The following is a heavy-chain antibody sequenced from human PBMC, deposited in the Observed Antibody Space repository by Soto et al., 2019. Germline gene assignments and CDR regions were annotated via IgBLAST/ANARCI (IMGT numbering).Heavy chain of an antibody. Sequence: EVQLVESGGGLVKPGGSLRLSCAASGFTFSSYSMNWVRQAPGKGLEWVSSISSSSSYIYYADSVKGRFTISRDNAKNSLYLQMNSLRAEDTAVYYCARAVVPAAMRNWFDPWGQGTLVTVSS. CDR3: ARAVVPAAMRNWFDP. CDR1: GFTFSSYS. CDR2: ISSSSSYI. D-gene: IGHD2-2*01. J-gene: IGHJ5*02. V-gene: IGHV3-21*01.